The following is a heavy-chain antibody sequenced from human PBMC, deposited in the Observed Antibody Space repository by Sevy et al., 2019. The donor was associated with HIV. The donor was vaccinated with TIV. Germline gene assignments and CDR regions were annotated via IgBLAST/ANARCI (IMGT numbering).Heavy chain of an antibody. J-gene: IGHJ4*02. V-gene: IGHV3-48*04. CDR3: VRGRAMIIYD. CDR2: ISSSGSPI. Sequence: GGSLRLSCAASGFTFSSYNMNWVRQAPGKGLEWVSYISSSGSPIYYADSVKGRFTISRDNAKSSLYLQMNSLRAEDTAVYYCVRGRAMIIYDWGQGTLVTVSS. D-gene: IGHD5-12*01. CDR1: GFTFSSYN.